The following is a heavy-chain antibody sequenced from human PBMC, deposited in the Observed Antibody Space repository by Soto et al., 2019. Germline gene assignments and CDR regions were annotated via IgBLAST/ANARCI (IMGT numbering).Heavy chain of an antibody. Sequence: ASVKVSCKASGYTFTGYYMHWVRQAPGQGLERMGWINPNSGGTNYAQKFQGWVTMTRDTSISTAYMELSRLRSDDTAVYYCARGEYCTNGVCYPLFNPYYYGMDVWGQGTTVTGSS. V-gene: IGHV1-2*04. CDR1: GYTFTGYY. D-gene: IGHD2-8*01. J-gene: IGHJ6*02. CDR2: INPNSGGT. CDR3: ARGEYCTNGVCYPLFNPYYYGMDV.